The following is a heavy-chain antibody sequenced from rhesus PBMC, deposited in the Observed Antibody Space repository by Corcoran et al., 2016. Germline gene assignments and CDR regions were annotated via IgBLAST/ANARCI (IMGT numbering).Heavy chain of an antibody. J-gene: IGHJ4*01. CDR3: ARDNIWTGYSDY. V-gene: IGHV4-127*01. CDR1: GYSISSGYG. CDR2: ISYSGSS. D-gene: IGHD3-3*01. Sequence: QVQLQESGPGLVKPSETLSLTCAVSGYSISSGYGWSWIRQPPGKGLEWIGYISYSGSSYYTPAFKSRVTISIDTSKNQFSLKLSSVTAADTAVYYCARDNIWTGYSDYWGQGVLVTVSS.